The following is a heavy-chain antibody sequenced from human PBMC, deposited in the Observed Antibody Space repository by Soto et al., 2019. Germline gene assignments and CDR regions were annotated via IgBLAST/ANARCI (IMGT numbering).Heavy chain of an antibody. Sequence: EVQLVESGGGLIQHGGSLRLSCAASGFTFSSNDMNWVRQAPGKGLEWVSLIYSSGSTYYADSVKGRFTISRDNSKNTLYLQMSSLRAEDTAVYYCATRPLLPGAPWGQGTMVTVSS. CDR2: IYSSGST. CDR3: ATRPLLPGAP. CDR1: GFTFSSND. D-gene: IGHD3-22*01. J-gene: IGHJ3*01. V-gene: IGHV3-53*01.